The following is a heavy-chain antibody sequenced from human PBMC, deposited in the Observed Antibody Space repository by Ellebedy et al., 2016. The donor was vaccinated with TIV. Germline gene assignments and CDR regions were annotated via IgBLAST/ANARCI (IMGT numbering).Heavy chain of an antibody. J-gene: IGHJ6*03. CDR1: GYTFTSYG. CDR2: ISAYNGNT. V-gene: IGHV1-18*04. CDR3: ARAFRVVVPAAMGVIRWDHYMDV. Sequence: GESLKISCKASGYTFTSYGISWVRQAPGQGLEWMGWISAYNGNTNYAQKLQGRVTMTTDTSTSTAYMELRSLRSEDTAVYYCARAFRVVVPAAMGVIRWDHYMDVWGKGTTVTVSS. D-gene: IGHD2-2*01.